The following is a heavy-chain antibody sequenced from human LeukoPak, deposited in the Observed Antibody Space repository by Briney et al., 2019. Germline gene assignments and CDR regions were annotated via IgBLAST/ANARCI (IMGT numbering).Heavy chain of an antibody. V-gene: IGHV3-20*04. CDR1: GFTFDDYG. Sequence: GGSLRLSCAASGFTFDDYGVSWVRQAPGKGLEWVSGINWHGGTTDYADSVKGRFTISRDNTKNSLYLQMNSLRAEDTAVYYCALTTLIAHDYGDLVGFDPWGQGTLVTVSS. D-gene: IGHD4-17*01. CDR3: ALTTLIAHDYGDLVGFDP. CDR2: INWHGGTT. J-gene: IGHJ5*02.